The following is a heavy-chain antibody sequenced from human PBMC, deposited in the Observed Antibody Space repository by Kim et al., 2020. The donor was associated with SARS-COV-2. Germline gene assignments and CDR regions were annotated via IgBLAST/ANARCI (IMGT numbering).Heavy chain of an antibody. CDR3: AKYYDFWSGYSYYYYYYMDV. CDR1: GFTFSSYA. Sequence: GGSLRLSCAASGFTFSSYAMSWVRQAPGKGLEWVSAISGSGGSTYYADSVKGRFTISRDNSKNTLYLQMNSLRAEDTAVYYCAKYYDFWSGYSYYYYYYMDVWGKGTTVTVSS. V-gene: IGHV3-23*01. J-gene: IGHJ6*03. D-gene: IGHD3-3*01. CDR2: ISGSGGST.